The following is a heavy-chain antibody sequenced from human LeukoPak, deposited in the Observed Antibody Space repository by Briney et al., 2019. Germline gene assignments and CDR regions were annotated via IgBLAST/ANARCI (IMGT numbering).Heavy chain of an antibody. CDR3: ARGFYRSGFDY. Sequence: SQTLSLTCAISGDSVSSDTGAWNWIRQSPSSGLEWLGRTYYNSKWYTDYAISVKSRITISPDTSKNQFSLHLNSVTPEDTAVYYCARGFYRSGFDYWGQGTVVTVSS. J-gene: IGHJ4*02. CDR2: TYYNSKWYT. D-gene: IGHD6-19*01. CDR1: GDSVSSDTGA. V-gene: IGHV6-1*01.